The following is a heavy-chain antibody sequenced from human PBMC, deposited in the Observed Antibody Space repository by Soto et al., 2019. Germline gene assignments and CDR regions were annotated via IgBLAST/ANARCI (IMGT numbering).Heavy chain of an antibody. CDR3: ARDDAVIGFDY. CDR2: IYYSGST. V-gene: IGHV4-30-4*01. CDR1: GGSISSGDYY. J-gene: IGHJ4*02. Sequence: SETLSLTCTVSGGSISSGDYYWSWIRQPPGKGLEWIGYIYYSGSTYYNPSLKSRVTISVDTSKNQFSLKLSSVTAADTAVYYCARDDAVIGFDYWGQGTLVTVSS. D-gene: IGHD3-16*02.